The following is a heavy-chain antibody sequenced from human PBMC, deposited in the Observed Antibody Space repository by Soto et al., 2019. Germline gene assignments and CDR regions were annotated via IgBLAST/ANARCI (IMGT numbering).Heavy chain of an antibody. D-gene: IGHD2-15*01. Sequence: VQLVESGGGVVQPGRSLRLSCAASGFTFSKHAMHWVRQAPGKGLEWVAVISSDGSNKYYADSVKGRFTISRDNSKNTRYLSMNSLRAEDTAVCYCARRASFYGSGGSCYPTDGMDVWGQGTTVTVSS. CDR3: ARRASFYGSGGSCYPTDGMDV. J-gene: IGHJ6*02. V-gene: IGHV3-30-3*01. CDR2: ISSDGSNK. CDR1: GFTFSKHA.